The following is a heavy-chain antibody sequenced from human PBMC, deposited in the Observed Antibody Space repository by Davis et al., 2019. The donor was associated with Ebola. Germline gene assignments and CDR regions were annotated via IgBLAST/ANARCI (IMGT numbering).Heavy chain of an antibody. J-gene: IGHJ6*02. V-gene: IGHV3-53*01. Sequence: GESLKISCEASGLSVSDNYMNWVRQAPGKGLEWVSVIYNVYTMYYADSVKGRFTISRDNAKNSLYLQMDSLRDDDTAVYYCARRVTYYDSWNGDPVGGMDVWGQGTTVTVSS. CDR2: IYNVYTM. CDR1: GLSVSDNY. CDR3: ARRVTYYDSWNGDPVGGMDV. D-gene: IGHD3-3*01.